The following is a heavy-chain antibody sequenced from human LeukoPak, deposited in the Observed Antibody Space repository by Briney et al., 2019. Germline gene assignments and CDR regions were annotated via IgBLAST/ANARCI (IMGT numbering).Heavy chain of an antibody. Sequence: GGSLRLSCAAAGVTFSSYSMNWVRQAPGKGLEWVSSISSSSSYIYYADSVKGRFTISRDNAKNSLYLQMNSLRAEDTAVYYCANRAVAGPIDYWGQGTLVTVSS. V-gene: IGHV3-21*01. J-gene: IGHJ4*02. CDR3: ANRAVAGPIDY. D-gene: IGHD6-19*01. CDR2: ISSSSSYI. CDR1: GVTFSSYS.